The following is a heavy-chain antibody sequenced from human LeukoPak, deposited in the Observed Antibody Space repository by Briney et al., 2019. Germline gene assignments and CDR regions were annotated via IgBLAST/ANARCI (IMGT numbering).Heavy chain of an antibody. D-gene: IGHD3-10*01. CDR3: ARSIYYGSMHYGMDV. V-gene: IGHV4-4*02. CDR1: GGSISSSNW. Sequence: SGTLSLTCAVSGGSISSSNWWSWVRQPPGKGLEWIGEIYHSGSTNYNPSLKSRVTISVDKSKNQFSLKLSSVTAADTAVYYCARSIYYGSMHYGMDVWGQGTTVTVSS. CDR2: IYHSGST. J-gene: IGHJ6*02.